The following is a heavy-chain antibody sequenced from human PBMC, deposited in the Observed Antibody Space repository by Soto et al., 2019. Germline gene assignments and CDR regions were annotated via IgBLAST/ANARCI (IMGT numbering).Heavy chain of an antibody. V-gene: IGHV3-48*02. CDR2: ISSSSSTI. J-gene: IGHJ6*02. CDR1: GFTFSSYS. D-gene: IGHD4-4*01. CDR3: ARDDYSKYRVYYGMDV. Sequence: GGSLRLSCAASGFTFSSYSMNWVRQAPGKGLEWVSYISSSSSTIYYADSVKGRFTISRDNAKNSLYLQMNSLRDEDTAVYYCARDDYSKYRVYYGMDVWGQGTTVTVSS.